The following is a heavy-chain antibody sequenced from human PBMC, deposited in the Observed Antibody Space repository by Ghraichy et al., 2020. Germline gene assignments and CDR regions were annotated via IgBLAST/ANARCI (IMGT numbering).Heavy chain of an antibody. CDR1: GYTFTGYY. J-gene: IGHJ3*02. CDR3: ARGPYCGGDCYSIAFDI. CDR2: INPNSGGT. V-gene: IGHV1-2*02. D-gene: IGHD2-21*02. Sequence: ASVKVSCMASGYTFTGYYMHWVRQAPGQGLEWMGWINPNSGGTNYAQKFQGRVTMTRDTSISTAYMELSRLRSDDTAVYYCARGPYCGGDCYSIAFDIWGQGTMVTFSS.